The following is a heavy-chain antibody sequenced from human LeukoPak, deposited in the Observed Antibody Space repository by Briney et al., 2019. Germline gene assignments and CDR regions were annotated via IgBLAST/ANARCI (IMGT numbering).Heavy chain of an antibody. CDR3: AKDREMDTIIDY. CDR2: IRYDGSNK. Sequence: GGSLRLSCAASGFTFSSYGMHWVRQAPGKGLEWVAFIRYDGSNKYCADSVKGRFTISRDNSKNTLYLQMNSLRAEDTAVYYCAKDREMDTIIDYWGQGTLVTVSS. J-gene: IGHJ4*02. CDR1: GFTFSSYG. D-gene: IGHD5-24*01. V-gene: IGHV3-30*02.